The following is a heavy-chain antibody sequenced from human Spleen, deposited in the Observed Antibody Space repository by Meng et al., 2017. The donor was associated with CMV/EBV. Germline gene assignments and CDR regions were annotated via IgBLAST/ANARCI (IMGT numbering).Heavy chain of an antibody. CDR3: AKDILGGAAAGRGFDY. D-gene: IGHD6-13*01. CDR1: GFTFSSSE. Sequence: GESLKISCAASGFTFSSSEMNWVRQAPGKGLEWVSVISGSGGITYHADSVKGRFTISRDNSKNTLYLQMNSLRAEDTAIYYCAKDILGGAAAGRGFDYWGQGTLVTVSS. CDR2: ISGSGGIT. J-gene: IGHJ4*02. V-gene: IGHV3-23*01.